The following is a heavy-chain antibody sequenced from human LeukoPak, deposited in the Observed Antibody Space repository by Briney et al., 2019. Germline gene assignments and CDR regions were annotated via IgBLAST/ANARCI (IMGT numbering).Heavy chain of an antibody. J-gene: IGHJ4*02. D-gene: IGHD2-15*01. V-gene: IGHV3-21*01. Sequence: GGALRLSCAASGFTFSSYSMNWVRRAPGKGLEWVSSISSSSSYIYYADSVKGRFTISRDNAKNSPYLQMNSLRAEDTAVYYCARDLTLLDNDYWGQGTLVTVSS. CDR1: GFTFSSYS. CDR2: ISSSSSYI. CDR3: ARDLTLLDNDY.